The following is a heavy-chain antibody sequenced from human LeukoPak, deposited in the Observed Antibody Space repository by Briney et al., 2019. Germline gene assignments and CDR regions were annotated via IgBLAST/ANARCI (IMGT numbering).Heavy chain of an antibody. V-gene: IGHV3-7*01. Sequence: GGSLRLSCAASGFTFSSYWMTWARQVPGKGLEWVANINKDGSGRNYADSLKGRFTISRDNAMSSLFLQMDSLRAEDTGVYYCARDQNGHCSHGSCYGSDYWGQGTLVAVSS. CDR3: ARDQNGHCSHGSCYGSDY. CDR1: GFTFSSYW. D-gene: IGHD2-15*01. J-gene: IGHJ4*02. CDR2: INKDGSGR.